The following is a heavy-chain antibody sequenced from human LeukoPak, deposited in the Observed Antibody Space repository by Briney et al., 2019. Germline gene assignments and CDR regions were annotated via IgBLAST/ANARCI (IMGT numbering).Heavy chain of an antibody. Sequence: GGSLRLSCAASGFTFSSYGMHWVRQAPGKGLEWVAVIWYDGSNKYYADSVKGRFTISRDNSKNTLYLQMNSLRAEDTAVYYCARDQSDIVVVPAAIHYYYYGMDVWGKGTTVTVSS. CDR2: IWYDGSNK. CDR3: ARDQSDIVVVPAAIHYYYYGMDV. CDR1: GFTFSSYG. D-gene: IGHD2-2*01. V-gene: IGHV3-33*01. J-gene: IGHJ6*04.